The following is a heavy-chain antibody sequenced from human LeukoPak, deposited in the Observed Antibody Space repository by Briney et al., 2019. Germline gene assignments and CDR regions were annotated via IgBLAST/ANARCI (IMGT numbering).Heavy chain of an antibody. CDR3: ARFLLGRGYFDL. Sequence: HRASVKVSCKASGYTFTSYYMHWVRQAPGQGLEWMGIINPSGGSTSYAQKLQGRVTMTRDTSTSTVYMELSSLRSEDTAVYYCARFLLGRGYFDLWGRGTLVTVSS. D-gene: IGHD3-16*01. CDR1: GYTFTSYY. CDR2: INPSGGST. V-gene: IGHV1-46*01. J-gene: IGHJ2*01.